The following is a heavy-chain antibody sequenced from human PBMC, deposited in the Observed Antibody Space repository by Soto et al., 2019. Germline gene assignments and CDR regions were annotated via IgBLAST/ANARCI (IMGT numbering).Heavy chain of an antibody. CDR1: GGSISSGGYY. V-gene: IGHV4-31*03. J-gene: IGHJ6*02. CDR2: IYYSGST. Sequence: QVQLQESGPGLVKPSQTLSLTCTVSGGSISSGGYYWSWIRQHPGKGLEWIGYIYYSGSTYYNPSLKSRVTISVATSKDQFSLKMSAVTAADTAVYYSAREGCSGGSCYAPYYYYGMDVWGQGTKVTVSS. CDR3: AREGCSGGSCYAPYYYYGMDV. D-gene: IGHD2-15*01.